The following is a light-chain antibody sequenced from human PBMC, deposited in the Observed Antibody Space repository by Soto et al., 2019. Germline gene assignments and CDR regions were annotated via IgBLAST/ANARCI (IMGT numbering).Light chain of an antibody. CDR1: SSNIGAGYD. Sequence: QSVLTQPPSVSGAPGQRVTISCTGSSSNIGAGYDVHWYQQLPGTAPKLLIYGYNNRPSGVPDRFSGSKSGTSASLAITGLQAEDEADYYCQSYDSSLSGLFGGGTQLTVL. CDR2: GYN. CDR3: QSYDSSLSGL. V-gene: IGLV1-40*01. J-gene: IGLJ3*02.